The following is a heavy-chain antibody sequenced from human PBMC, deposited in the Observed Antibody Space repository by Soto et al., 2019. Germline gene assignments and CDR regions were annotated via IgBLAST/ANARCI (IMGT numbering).Heavy chain of an antibody. CDR3: ARRPLRGVLNRSHYFDY. CDR1: GGSISSGGYY. D-gene: IGHD3-10*01. J-gene: IGHJ4*02. Sequence: PSETLSLTCTVSGGSISSGGYYWSWIRQHPGKGLEWIGYIYYSGSTYYNPSLKSRVTISVDTSKNQFSLKLSSVTAADTAVYYCARRPLRGVLNRSHYFDYWGQGTLVTVSS. CDR2: IYYSGST. V-gene: IGHV4-31*03.